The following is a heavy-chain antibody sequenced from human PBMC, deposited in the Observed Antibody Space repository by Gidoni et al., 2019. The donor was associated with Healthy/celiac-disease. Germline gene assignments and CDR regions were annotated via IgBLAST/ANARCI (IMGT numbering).Heavy chain of an antibody. CDR3: ARGGYNWNPQGYYYGMDV. CDR2: IYHSGST. J-gene: IGHJ6*02. Sequence: QVQLQESGPGLVKPSGTLSLTCAVAGGSVSSSNWWSWVRPPPGKVLEWIGAIYHSGSTNYNPSLKSRVTISVYKSKNQFSLKLSSVTAADTAVYYCARGGYNWNPQGYYYGMDVWGQGTTVTVSS. V-gene: IGHV4-4*02. D-gene: IGHD1-20*01. CDR1: GGSVSSSNW.